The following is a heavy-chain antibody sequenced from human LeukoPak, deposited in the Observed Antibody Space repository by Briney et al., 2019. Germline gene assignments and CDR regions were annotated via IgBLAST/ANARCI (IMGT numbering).Heavy chain of an antibody. CDR1: GGSISSASYY. D-gene: IGHD4-17*01. CDR3: ARRYGDYGYGWFDH. V-gene: IGHV4-61*02. J-gene: IGHJ5*02. Sequence: SQTLSLTCTVSGGSISSASYYWSWIRQPAGKGLEWIGRIYTSGSTNYNPSLKSRVTISIDTAKNQYSLKLSSVTAADTAVYYCARRYGDYGYGWFDHWGQGTLVTVSS. CDR2: IYTSGST.